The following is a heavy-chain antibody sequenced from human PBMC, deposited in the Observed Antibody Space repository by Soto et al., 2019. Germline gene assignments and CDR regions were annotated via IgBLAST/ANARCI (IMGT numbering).Heavy chain of an antibody. Sequence: LRLSCAASGFTFSSYSMNWVRQAPGKGLEWVSSISSSSSYIYYADSVKGRFTISRDNAKNSLYLQMNSLRAEDTAVYYCARDYYDFWSGPGGNWFDPRGQGTLVTVSS. CDR2: ISSSSSYI. V-gene: IGHV3-21*01. CDR3: ARDYYDFWSGPGGNWFDP. CDR1: GFTFSSYS. D-gene: IGHD3-3*01. J-gene: IGHJ5*02.